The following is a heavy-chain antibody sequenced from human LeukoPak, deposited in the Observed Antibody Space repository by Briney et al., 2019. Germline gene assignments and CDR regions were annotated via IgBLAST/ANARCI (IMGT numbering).Heavy chain of an antibody. V-gene: IGHV3-33*01. CDR3: AGVETMVRGVIKAHYYNDQGMDV. CDR1: GFTFSSYG. CDR2: IWYDGSNK. D-gene: IGHD3-10*01. J-gene: IGHJ6*04. Sequence: PGGSLRLSCAASGFTFSSYGRHWVRQAPGKGLEWMAVIWYDGSNKYYAYLVRGRITISRATSKNTLYLQINSLRGEDTAVQYCAGVETMVRGVIKAHYYNDQGMDVWGKGTTVTVSS.